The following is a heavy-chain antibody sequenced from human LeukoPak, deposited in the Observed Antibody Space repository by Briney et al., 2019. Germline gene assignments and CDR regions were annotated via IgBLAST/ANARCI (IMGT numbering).Heavy chain of an antibody. Sequence: ASVKVSCKASGGSFKSYAISWVRQAPGQGLEWMGGIIPIFGTANYAQKFQGRVTITADKSTNTAYMELSSLRSEDTAVYYCARSQPLAYFDLWGRGTLVTVSS. J-gene: IGHJ2*01. V-gene: IGHV1-69*06. CDR1: GGSFKSYA. CDR2: IIPIFGTA. CDR3: ARSQPLAYFDL.